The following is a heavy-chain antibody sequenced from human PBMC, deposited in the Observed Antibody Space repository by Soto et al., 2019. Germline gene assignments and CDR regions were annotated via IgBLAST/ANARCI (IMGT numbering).Heavy chain of an antibody. Sequence: PLVIQSLTRTVLGGTIRSFGWSWIRQHQGKGLEWIGYIYYSGSTNYNPSLKSRVTISVDTSKNQFSLKLSSVTAADTAVYYCARGTYYYDSSGYYRRYNWFDPWGQGTLVTVSS. CDR3: ARGTYYYDSSGYYRRYNWFDP. V-gene: IGHV4-59*01. CDR1: GGTIRSFG. D-gene: IGHD3-22*01. CDR2: IYYSGST. J-gene: IGHJ5*02.